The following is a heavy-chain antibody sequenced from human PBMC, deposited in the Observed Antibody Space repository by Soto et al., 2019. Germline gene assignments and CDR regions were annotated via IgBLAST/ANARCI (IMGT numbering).Heavy chain of an antibody. CDR2: FYPSGST. V-gene: IGHV4-4*02. Sequence: SETLSLTCSVSGVSISRSNWWTWVRQAPGKGLEWIGEFYPSGSTTYNPSLKSRVTISVDTSKNQLSLKLSSVTAADTAVYYCARDAVAGTRGYWFDPWGQGTLVTVSS. CDR3: ARDAVAGTRGYWFDP. J-gene: IGHJ5*02. CDR1: GVSISRSNW. D-gene: IGHD6-19*01.